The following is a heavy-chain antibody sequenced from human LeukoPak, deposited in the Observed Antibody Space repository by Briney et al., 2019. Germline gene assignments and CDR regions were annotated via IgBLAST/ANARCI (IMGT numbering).Heavy chain of an antibody. D-gene: IGHD3-22*01. V-gene: IGHV4-4*02. CDR1: GGSISSSNW. Sequence: SETLSLTCAVSGGSISSSNWWSWVRQPPGKGLEWIGEIYHSGSTNYNPSLKSRVTISVDKSKNQFSLKLSSVTAADTAVCYCATEGRGSGYFASYYWGQGTLVTVSS. CDR2: IYHSGST. J-gene: IGHJ4*02. CDR3: ATEGRGSGYFASYY.